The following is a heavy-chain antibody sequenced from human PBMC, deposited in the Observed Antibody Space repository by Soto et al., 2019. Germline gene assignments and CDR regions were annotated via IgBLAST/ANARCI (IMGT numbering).Heavy chain of an antibody. CDR3: AKDLARVSYYYYYGMGV. Sequence: QVQLVESGGGVVQPGRSLRLSCAASGFTFSSYGMHWVRQAPGKGLEWVAVISYDGSNKYYTDSVKGRFTISRDNSKNTLYLQMNSLRAEDTAVYYCAKDLARVSYYYYYGMGVWGQGTTVTVSS. CDR1: GFTFSSYG. V-gene: IGHV3-30*18. J-gene: IGHJ6*02. D-gene: IGHD5-12*01. CDR2: ISYDGSNK.